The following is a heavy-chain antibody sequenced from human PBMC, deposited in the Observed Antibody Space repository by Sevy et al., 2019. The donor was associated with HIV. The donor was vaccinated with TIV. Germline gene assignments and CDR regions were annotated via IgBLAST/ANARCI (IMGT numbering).Heavy chain of an antibody. CDR3: AKVWRDGEVRQGESFDY. J-gene: IGHJ4*01. D-gene: IGHD3-16*01. CDR2: ISYDGSAK. CDR1: GFTFSTYG. Sequence: GGCLRLSCAASGFTFSTYGMHWVRQAPGKGIEWVTLISYDGSAKYYADSVKGRFTISRDNSKNTLYLQMDSLRAEDTALYYCAKVWRDGEVRQGESFDYWGQGTMVTVSS. V-gene: IGHV3-30*18.